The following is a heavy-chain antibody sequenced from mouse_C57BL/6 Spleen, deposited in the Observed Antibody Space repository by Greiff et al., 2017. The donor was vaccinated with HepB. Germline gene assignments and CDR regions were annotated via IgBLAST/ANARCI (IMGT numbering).Heavy chain of an antibody. D-gene: IGHD2-2*01. Sequence: QVQLQQSGAELARPGASVKLSCKASGYTFTSYGISWVKQRTGQGLEWIGEIYPRSGNTYYNEKFKGKATLTADKSSSTAYMELRSLTSEDSAVYFCASRNGYDNYYAMDYWGQGTSVTVSS. V-gene: IGHV1-81*01. J-gene: IGHJ4*01. CDR2: IYPRSGNT. CDR3: ASRNGYDNYYAMDY. CDR1: GYTFTSYG.